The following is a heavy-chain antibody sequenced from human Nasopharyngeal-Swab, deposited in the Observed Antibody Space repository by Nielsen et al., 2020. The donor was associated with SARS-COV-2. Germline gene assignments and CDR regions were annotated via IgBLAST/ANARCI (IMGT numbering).Heavy chain of an antibody. Sequence: ASVKVSCKASGYTFTSYGISWVRQAPGQGLEWMGWISAYNGNTNYAQKLQGRVTMTTDTSTSTAYIELRSLRSDDTAVYYCARAYYDILTGRGHDAFDIWGQGTMGTVPS. CDR1: GYTFTSYG. CDR2: ISAYNGNT. CDR3: ARAYYDILTGRGHDAFDI. D-gene: IGHD3-9*01. J-gene: IGHJ3*02. V-gene: IGHV1-18*01.